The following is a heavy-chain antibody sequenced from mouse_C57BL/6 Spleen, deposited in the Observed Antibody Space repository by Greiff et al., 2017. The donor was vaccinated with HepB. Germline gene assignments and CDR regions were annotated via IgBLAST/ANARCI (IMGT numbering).Heavy chain of an antibody. CDR1: GYTFTSYW. CDR2: IDPSDSYT. Sequence: QVQLQHPGAELVMPGASVKLSCKASGYTFTSYWMHWVKQRPGQGLEWIGEIDPSDSYTNYNQKFKGKSTLTVDKSSSTAYMQLSSLTSEDSAVYYCARKGHLYAMDYWGQGTSVTVSS. CDR3: ARKGHLYAMDY. V-gene: IGHV1-69*01. J-gene: IGHJ4*01.